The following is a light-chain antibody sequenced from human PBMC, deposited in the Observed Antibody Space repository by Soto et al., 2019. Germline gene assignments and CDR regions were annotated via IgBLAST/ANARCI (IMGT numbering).Light chain of an antibody. CDR2: EVT. CDR1: SSDVGRYNF. V-gene: IGLV2-23*02. J-gene: IGLJ1*01. CDR3: SSDASSGIYV. Sequence: QSVLTQPASVSGSPGQSITISCTGTSSDVGRYNFVSWYQQHPGKAPKLMICEVTKRPSGVSKRFSGSKSGNTASLTISGLQAEDEADYYCSSDASSGIYVFGAGTKVTVL.